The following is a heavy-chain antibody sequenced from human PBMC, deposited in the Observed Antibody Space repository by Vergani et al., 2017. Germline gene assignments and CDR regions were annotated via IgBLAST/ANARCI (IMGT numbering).Heavy chain of an antibody. V-gene: IGHV3-48*01. Sequence: QLVESGGGWVQPGGFLRLFCVVSGFDFSSYIINLVRQAPWKGLEWVSFVSTGTKCQSYAGSVKGRFTIARDSAKNSLYLQMDSLRAEDTAVYYCAREYSSTSGRAFDFWGQGTKVTVCS. CDR1: GFDFSSYI. CDR3: AREYSSTSGRAFDF. J-gene: IGHJ3*01. CDR2: VSTGTKCQ. D-gene: IGHD2-2*01.